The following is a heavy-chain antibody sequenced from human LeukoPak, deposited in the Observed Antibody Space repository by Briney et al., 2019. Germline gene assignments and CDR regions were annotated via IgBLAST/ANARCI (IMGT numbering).Heavy chain of an antibody. V-gene: IGHV1-69*13. CDR2: IILKSGTA. CDR3: ARDPGPSGSYYV. Sequence: SVKVSCKASGGTFSSYAINWVRQAPGQGLEWMGGIILKSGTANFAQKFQGRVTITADESTSTAYMELSSLRSEDTAVYYCARDPGPSGSYYVWGQGTTVTVSS. CDR1: GGTFSSYA. J-gene: IGHJ6*02. D-gene: IGHD1-26*01.